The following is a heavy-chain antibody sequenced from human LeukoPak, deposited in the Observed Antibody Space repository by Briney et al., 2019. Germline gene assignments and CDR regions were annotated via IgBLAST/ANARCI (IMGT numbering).Heavy chain of an antibody. CDR1: GFTFSSYS. J-gene: IGHJ3*02. CDR2: ISSSSYI. V-gene: IGHV3-21*01. D-gene: IGHD2-21*02. Sequence: GGSLRLSCAASGFTFSSYSMNWVRQAPGKGLEWVSSISSSSYIYYADSVKGRFTISRDNAKNSLYLQMNSLRAEDTAVYYCARDTHAYCGGDCYFKDAFDIWGQGTMVTASS. CDR3: ARDTHAYCGGDCYFKDAFDI.